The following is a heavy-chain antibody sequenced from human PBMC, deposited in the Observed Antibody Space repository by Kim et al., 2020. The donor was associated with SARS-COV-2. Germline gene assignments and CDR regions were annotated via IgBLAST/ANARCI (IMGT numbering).Heavy chain of an antibody. CDR1: GFRFSNAW. D-gene: IGHD3-10*01. V-gene: IGHV3-15*01. CDR3: SIDEAVSVWFVESYRGL. Sequence: GGSLRLSCAASGFRFSNAWMSWVRQAPGKGLEWIGQIKRESDGETTDYSAPVKGRFTNSRDESQNTLYLQMNSLKSEDTGVYDCSIDEAVSVWFVESYRGLWGQGTPVTVSS. CDR2: IKRESDGETT. J-gene: IGHJ4*02.